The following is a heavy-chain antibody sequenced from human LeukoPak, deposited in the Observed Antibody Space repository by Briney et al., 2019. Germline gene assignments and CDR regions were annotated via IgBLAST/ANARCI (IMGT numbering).Heavy chain of an antibody. CDR2: INHSGST. Sequence: PSETLSLTCAVYGGSFSGYYWSWLRQPPGKGLEWIGEINHSGSTNYNPSLKSRVTISVDASKNQFSLKLSSVTAADTAVYYCARGRDGYNYYYYYYMNVWGKGTTVTVSS. CDR3: ARGRDGYNYYYYYYMNV. J-gene: IGHJ6*03. V-gene: IGHV4-34*01. D-gene: IGHD5-24*01. CDR1: GGSFSGYY.